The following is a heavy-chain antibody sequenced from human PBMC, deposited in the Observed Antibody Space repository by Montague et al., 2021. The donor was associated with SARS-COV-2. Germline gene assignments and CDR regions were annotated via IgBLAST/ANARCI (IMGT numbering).Heavy chain of an antibody. J-gene: IGHJ2*01. D-gene: IGHD3-22*01. Sequence: SETLSLTCAVHGGSFSGYYWSWIRQPPGKGLEWIGEINHSGSTNYNPSLKSRVSISVDTSKNQFSLKLRSVTAADTAVYYCARGAPTITMLLVVITGAGWYFDLWGRGTLVTVSS. V-gene: IGHV4-34*01. CDR1: GGSFSGYY. CDR2: INHSGST. CDR3: ARGAPTITMLLVVITGAGWYFDL.